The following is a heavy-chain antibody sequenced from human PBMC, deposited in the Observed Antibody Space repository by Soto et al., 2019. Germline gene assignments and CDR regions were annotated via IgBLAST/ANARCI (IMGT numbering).Heavy chain of an antibody. J-gene: IGHJ4*02. CDR2: IYPGDSDT. V-gene: IGHV5-51*01. CDR1: GYSFTSYW. CDR3: ARPNLAYCGGDCYSGPFDY. D-gene: IGHD2-21*02. Sequence: GESLKISCKGSGYSFTSYWIGWVRQMPGKGLEWMGIIYPGDSDTRYSPSFQGQVTISADKSISTAYLQWSSLKASDTAMYYCARPNLAYCGGDCYSGPFDYWRQGTLVTASS.